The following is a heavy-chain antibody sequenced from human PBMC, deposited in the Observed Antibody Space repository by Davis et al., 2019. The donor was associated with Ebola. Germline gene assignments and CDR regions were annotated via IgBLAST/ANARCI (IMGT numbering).Heavy chain of an antibody. Sequence: ASVKVSCTASGYTFTGYYMHWVRQAPGQGLEWMGIINPSGGSTSYAQKFQGRVTMTRDTSTSTVYMELSSLRSEDTAVYYCARPYYYGSGSYSRGYYYYGMDVWGQGTTVTVSS. V-gene: IGHV1-46*01. CDR1: GYTFTGYY. J-gene: IGHJ6*02. CDR2: INPSGGST. D-gene: IGHD3-10*01. CDR3: ARPYYYGSGSYSRGYYYYGMDV.